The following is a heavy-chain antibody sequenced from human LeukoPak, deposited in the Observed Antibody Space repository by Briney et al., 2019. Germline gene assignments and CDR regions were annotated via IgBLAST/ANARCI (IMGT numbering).Heavy chain of an antibody. D-gene: IGHD2-2*01. CDR3: AKDRRCSSTSCYLDF. V-gene: IGHV3-23*01. Sequence: GGSLRLSCVASGFTFSSYAMNWVRQAPGKGLEWVSAISSSDGSTYYADSVKGRSTISRDNSKNTVYLQMNSLRAEDTAVYYCAKDRRCSSTSCYLDFWGQGTLVTVSS. CDR1: GFTFSSYA. CDR2: ISSSDGST. J-gene: IGHJ4*02.